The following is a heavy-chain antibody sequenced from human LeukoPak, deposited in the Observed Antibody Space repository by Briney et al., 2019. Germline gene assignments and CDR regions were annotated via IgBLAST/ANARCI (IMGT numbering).Heavy chain of an antibody. J-gene: IGHJ4*02. V-gene: IGHV4-59*12. CDR2: IYYSGST. Sequence: PSETLSLTCTVSGGSISSYYWSWIRQPPGKGLEWIGYIYYSGSTNYNPSLKSRVTISVDTSKNQFSLKLSSVTASDTAVYYVAXXPNPSIVGATSHFDYWGQGTLVTVSS. CDR3: AXXPNPSIVGATSHFDY. CDR1: GGSISSYY. D-gene: IGHD1-26*01.